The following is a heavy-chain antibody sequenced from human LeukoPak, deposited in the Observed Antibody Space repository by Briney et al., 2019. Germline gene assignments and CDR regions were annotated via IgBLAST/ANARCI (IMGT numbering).Heavy chain of an antibody. CDR3: VKDIRARGRYCSTTNCYAYTFAV. D-gene: IGHD2-2*01. CDR1: GGSISSGGYY. CDR2: IYYSGST. Sequence: SQTLSLTCTVSGGSISSGGYYWSWIRQHPGKGLEWIGYIYYSGSTYYNPSLKSRVTISVDTSKNQFSLKLSSVTAADTALYYCVKDIRARGRYCSTTNCYAYTFAVWGQGTMVTVSS. V-gene: IGHV4-31*03. J-gene: IGHJ3*01.